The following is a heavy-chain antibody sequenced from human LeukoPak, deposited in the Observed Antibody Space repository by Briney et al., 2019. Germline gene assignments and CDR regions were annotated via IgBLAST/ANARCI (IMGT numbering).Heavy chain of an antibody. V-gene: IGHV3-30-3*01. CDR3: ARGGYSYGSVKDFDY. CDR1: GFTFSSYA. CDR2: ISYDGSNK. J-gene: IGHJ4*02. Sequence: GRSLRLSCAASGFTFSSYAMHWVRQAPGKGLEWMAVISYDGSNKYYADSVKGRFTISRDNSKNTLYLQMNSLRAEDTAVYYCARGGYSYGSVKDFDYWGQGTLVTVSS. D-gene: IGHD5-18*01.